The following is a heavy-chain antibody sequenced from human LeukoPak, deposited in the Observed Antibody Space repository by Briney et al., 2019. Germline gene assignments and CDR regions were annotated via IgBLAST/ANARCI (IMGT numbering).Heavy chain of an antibody. CDR2: INHSGST. V-gene: IGHV4-34*01. CDR1: GGSFSGYY. Sequence: SETLSLTCAVYGGSFSGYYWSWIRQPPGKGLEWIGEINHSGSTNYNPSFKSRVTISVDTSKNQFSLKLSSVTAADTAVYYCASIAVAGAFDYWGQGTLVTVSS. CDR3: ASIAVAGAFDY. J-gene: IGHJ4*02. D-gene: IGHD6-19*01.